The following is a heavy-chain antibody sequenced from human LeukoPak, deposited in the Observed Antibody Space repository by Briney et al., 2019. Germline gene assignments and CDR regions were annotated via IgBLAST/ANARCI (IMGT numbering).Heavy chain of an antibody. CDR3: ARDLRGEVDY. J-gene: IGHJ4*02. D-gene: IGHD3-10*01. CDR1: GYSISSGYY. V-gene: IGHV4-38-2*02. CDR2: IYHSGST. Sequence: SGTLSLTCTVSGYSISSGYYWGWIRQPPGKGLEWIGSIYHSGSTYYNPSLKSRVTISVDTSKNQFSLKLSSVTAADTAVYYCARDLRGEVDYWGQGTLVTVSS.